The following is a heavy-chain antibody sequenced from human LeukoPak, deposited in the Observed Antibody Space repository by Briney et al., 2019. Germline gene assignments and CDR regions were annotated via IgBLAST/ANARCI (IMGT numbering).Heavy chain of an antibody. CDR1: GGSFSSYY. CDR3: ARVPAAYLAAAGTANWYFDL. V-gene: IGHV4-59*10. J-gene: IGHJ2*01. Sequence: SETLSLTCAVYGGSFSSYYWSWIRQPAGKGLEWIGRIYTSGSTNYNPSLKSRVTMSVDTSKNQFSLKLSSVTAADTAVYYCARVPAAYLAAAGTANWYFDLWGRGTLVTVSS. D-gene: IGHD6-13*01. CDR2: IYTSGST.